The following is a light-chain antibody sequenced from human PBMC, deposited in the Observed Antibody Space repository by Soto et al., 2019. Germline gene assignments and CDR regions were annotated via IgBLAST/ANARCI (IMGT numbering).Light chain of an antibody. V-gene: IGLV2-23*01. CDR3: CSYAGSSTLYVV. Sequence: QSALTQPASVSGSPGQSITISCTGTSSDVGSYNLVSWYQQHPGKAPKLMIYEGSKRHSGVSNRFSGSKSGNTASLTISGLQAEDEADYYCCSYAGSSTLYVVFGGGTKLTVL. CDR1: SSDVGSYNL. CDR2: EGS. J-gene: IGLJ2*01.